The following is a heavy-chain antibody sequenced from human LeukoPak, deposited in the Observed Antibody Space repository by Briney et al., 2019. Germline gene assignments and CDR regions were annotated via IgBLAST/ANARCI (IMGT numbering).Heavy chain of an antibody. V-gene: IGHV3-7*01. CDR1: GFSMSIYW. CDR3: ARDWGAYYHFFDY. Sequence: GGSLRLSCEASGFSMSIYWMSWVRQAPGKGLEWVGNIKQDGSERNYVDSVKGRFTISRDNAKKSLYLQMNSLRAEDTAVYYCARDWGAYYHFFDYWGQGTLVTVSS. D-gene: IGHD3-22*01. J-gene: IGHJ4*02. CDR2: IKQDGSER.